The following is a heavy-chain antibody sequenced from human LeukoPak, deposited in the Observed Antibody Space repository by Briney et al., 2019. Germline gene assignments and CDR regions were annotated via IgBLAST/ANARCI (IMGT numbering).Heavy chain of an antibody. J-gene: IGHJ4*02. V-gene: IGHV4-4*07. CDR3: AGDYSSASYRFDY. CDR1: GGSISSYY. D-gene: IGHD3-10*01. Sequence: SETLSLTCTVSGGSISSYYWSWIRQPAGKGLEWMGRIYTSGSTNYNPSLKSRVTMSVDTSKNQFSLRLSSVTAADTAVYYCAGDYSSASYRFDYWGQGTLVSVSS. CDR2: IYTSGST.